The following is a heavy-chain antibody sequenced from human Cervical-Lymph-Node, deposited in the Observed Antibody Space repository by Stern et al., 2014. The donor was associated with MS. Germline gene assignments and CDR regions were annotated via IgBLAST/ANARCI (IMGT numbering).Heavy chain of an antibody. Sequence: QITLKESGPALVKPTQTLTLTCTFSGFSLSTTGMCLSWIRQPTGKALEWLALLDWDGDKYYSTALKTRLTISKDTSKNQVVLTMTNMAPLDTATYFCVRAREGYYFDYWGQGIPVTVSS. J-gene: IGHJ4*02. D-gene: IGHD2-21*01. V-gene: IGHV2-70*01. CDR2: LDWDGDK. CDR1: GFSLSTTGMC. CDR3: VRAREGYYFDY.